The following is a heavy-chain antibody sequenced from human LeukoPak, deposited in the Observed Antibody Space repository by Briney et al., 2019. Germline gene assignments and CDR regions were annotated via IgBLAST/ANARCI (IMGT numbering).Heavy chain of an antibody. Sequence: ASVKVSCKASGYSFTAFYMHWVRQAPGQAPEWMGRINPNNGGTIFTRKFQGRVIMTRGTSSRTVHMELISLGSEDTAVYYCVRDSRVTTRRTNWFGPWGQGTLITVSS. CDR3: VRDSRVTTRRTNWFGP. CDR1: GYSFTAFY. J-gene: IGHJ5*02. CDR2: INPNNGGT. V-gene: IGHV1-2*06. D-gene: IGHD1/OR15-1a*01.